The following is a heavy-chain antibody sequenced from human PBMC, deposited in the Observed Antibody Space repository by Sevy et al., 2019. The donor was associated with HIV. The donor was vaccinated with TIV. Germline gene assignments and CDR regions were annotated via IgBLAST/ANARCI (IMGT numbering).Heavy chain of an antibody. CDR2: IWYDGSNK. CDR1: GFTYSSYG. J-gene: IGHJ4*02. Sequence: GGSLRLSCAASGFTYSSYGMHWVRQAPGKGLEWVAVIWYDGSNKEYADSVKGRFTKSRDNSKNTLYLQMNSLRAEDTAVYYCASESIAVAGIGYYFHYWGQGTLVTVSS. CDR3: ASESIAVAGIGYYFHY. D-gene: IGHD6-19*01. V-gene: IGHV3-33*01.